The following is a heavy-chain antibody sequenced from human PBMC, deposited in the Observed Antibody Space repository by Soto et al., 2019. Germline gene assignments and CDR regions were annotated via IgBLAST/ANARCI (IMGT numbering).Heavy chain of an antibody. D-gene: IGHD2-2*01. CDR1: GGTFSSYA. V-gene: IGHV1-69*12. J-gene: IGHJ5*02. CDR3: AGRNVPGGSFDP. Sequence: QVQLVQSGAEVKKPGSSVKVSCKASGGTFSSYAISWVRQAPGQGLEWMGGIIPIFGTANYAQKFKGRVTITADESTSTAYMELSSLRSGDKAVYYCAGRNVPGGSFDPWGQGTLVTVSS. CDR2: IIPIFGTA.